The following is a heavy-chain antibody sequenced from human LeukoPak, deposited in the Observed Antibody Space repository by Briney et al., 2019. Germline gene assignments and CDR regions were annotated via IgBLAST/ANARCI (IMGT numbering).Heavy chain of an antibody. CDR2: ITGSGGST. V-gene: IGHV3-23*01. CDR3: ARDQLGAVLYFDY. J-gene: IGHJ4*02. Sequence: GGSLRLSCVASGFTFSTYSMSWVRQAPGKGLEWVSAITGSGGSTYYADSVKGRFTISRDNSKNTLYLQINSLRVEDTAVYYCARDQLGAVLYFDYWGQGALVTVSS. D-gene: IGHD1-1*01. CDR1: GFTFSTYS.